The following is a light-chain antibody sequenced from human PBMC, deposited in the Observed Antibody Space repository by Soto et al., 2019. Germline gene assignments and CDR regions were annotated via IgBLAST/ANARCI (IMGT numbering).Light chain of an antibody. Sequence: QSVLTQPASVSGSPGQSITISCTGTSSDVGGYVSWYQQHPGKAPKLMIYEVSNRPSGVSNRFSGSKSGNTASLTISGLQAEDEADYYCSSYTSSSIDYVFGTGTKLTVL. CDR2: EVS. V-gene: IGLV2-14*01. CDR1: SSDVGGY. CDR3: SSYTSSSIDYV. J-gene: IGLJ1*01.